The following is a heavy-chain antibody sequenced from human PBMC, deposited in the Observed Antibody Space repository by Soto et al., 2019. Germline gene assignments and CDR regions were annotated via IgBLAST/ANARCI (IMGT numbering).Heavy chain of an antibody. D-gene: IGHD6-19*01. CDR1: GFTFNSSA. CDR3: AKGRYRIGWYDPYFDY. V-gene: IGHV3-23*01. J-gene: IGHJ4*02. CDR2: TSGGAGST. Sequence: EVQLLEAGGGLVQPGGSLRLSCAASGFTFNSSAMSWVRQAPGKGLEWVSTTSGGAGSTYYADSVKGRFTISRDKSKNTLYLQMNSLRADDTAVYYCAKGRYRIGWYDPYFDYWGQGTLVTVSS.